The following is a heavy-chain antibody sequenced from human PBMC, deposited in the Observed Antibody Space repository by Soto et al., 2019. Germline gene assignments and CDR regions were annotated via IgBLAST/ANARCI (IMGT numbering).Heavy chain of an antibody. CDR3: AHPRGYGVFDAYDI. J-gene: IGHJ3*02. CDR2: ISAGGGST. Sequence: GGSLRLSCAASGFTFSTYAMSWVRQAPGKGLEWASAISAGGGSTYYADSVKGRFTISRDNFINTLYLQMNSLRTEDTAVYYCAHPRGYGVFDAYDIWGQAAMVT. V-gene: IGHV3-23*01. D-gene: IGHD4-17*01. CDR1: GFTFSTYA.